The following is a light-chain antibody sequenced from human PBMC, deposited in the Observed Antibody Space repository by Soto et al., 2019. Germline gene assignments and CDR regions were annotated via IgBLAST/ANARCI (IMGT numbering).Light chain of an antibody. CDR2: DAS. CDR3: QQRSDWIT. V-gene: IGKV3-11*01. J-gene: IGKJ5*01. CDR1: QSVSSY. Sequence: EIVLTQSPATLSLSPAERATLSGRTSQSVSSYLAWYQQKPGQAPRLLIYDASNRATGIPARFSGSGSGTDFTLTISSLEPEDFAVYYCQQRSDWITFGQGTRLEIK.